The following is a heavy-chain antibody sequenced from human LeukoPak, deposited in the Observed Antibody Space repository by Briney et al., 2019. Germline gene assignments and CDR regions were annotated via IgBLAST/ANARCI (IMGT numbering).Heavy chain of an antibody. CDR2: IRSKAYGGTT. D-gene: IGHD3-22*01. V-gene: IGHV3-49*04. Sequence: PGGSLRLSCTASGFTFGDYAMIWVRQAPGKGLEWVGFIRSKAYGGTTEYAASVKGRFTISRDHSKSIAYLQMNSLKTEDTAVYYCSNYYDSSGYYAYYYYYMDVWGKGTTVTVSS. CDR1: GFTFGDYA. J-gene: IGHJ6*03. CDR3: SNYYDSSGYYAYYYYYMDV.